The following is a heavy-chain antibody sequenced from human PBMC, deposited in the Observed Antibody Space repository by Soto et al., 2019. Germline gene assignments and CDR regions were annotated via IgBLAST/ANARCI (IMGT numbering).Heavy chain of an antibody. V-gene: IGHV4-30-4*01. CDR3: ARARYYSGSYAFDY. Sequence: SETLSLTCTVSGGSISSGDYYWSWIRQPPGKGLEWIGYIYYSGSTYYNPSLKSRVTIPVDTSKNQFSLKLSSVTAADTAVYYCARARYYSGSYAFDYWGQGALV. D-gene: IGHD3-10*01. J-gene: IGHJ4*02. CDR2: IYYSGST. CDR1: GGSISSGDYY.